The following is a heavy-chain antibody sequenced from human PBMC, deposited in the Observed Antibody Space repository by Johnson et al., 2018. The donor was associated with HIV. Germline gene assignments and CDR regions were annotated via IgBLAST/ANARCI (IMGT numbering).Heavy chain of an antibody. CDR3: ARDRVWFGELYAFDI. D-gene: IGHD3-10*01. J-gene: IGHJ3*02. Sequence: QVQLVESGGGLIQPGGSLRLSCAASGFTFNSYATHWVRQAPGKGLEWVAVISYDGSNKYYADYVKGRFTISRDNSKNTLYLQMNSLGAEDTAVYYCARDRVWFGELYAFDIWGQGTMVTVSS. V-gene: IGHV3-30-3*01. CDR2: ISYDGSNK. CDR1: GFTFNSYA.